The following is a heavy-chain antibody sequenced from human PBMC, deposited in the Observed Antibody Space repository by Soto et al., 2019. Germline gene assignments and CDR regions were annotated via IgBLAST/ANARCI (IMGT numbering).Heavy chain of an antibody. V-gene: IGHV3-74*01. D-gene: IGHD3-22*01. Sequence: GGSLRLSCGASGFTFSNYWMHWVRQAPGKGLVWVSGITSDGSSTTYADSVKGRFTISRDNAKNTLFLQMNSLRAEDTAVYYCASRVHYDTSGFFDYWGQGALVTVSS. J-gene: IGHJ4*02. CDR3: ASRVHYDTSGFFDY. CDR1: GFTFSNYW. CDR2: ITSDGSST.